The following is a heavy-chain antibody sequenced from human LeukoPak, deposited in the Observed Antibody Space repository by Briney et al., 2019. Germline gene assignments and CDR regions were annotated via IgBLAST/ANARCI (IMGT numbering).Heavy chain of an antibody. Sequence: SETLSLTCTVSGGSISSSIYYWGWIRQPPGKGLEWIGSIYYSGSTYYNPSLKSRVTISVDTSKNQFSLKLSSVTAADTAVYYCARPSRGYSYEFDYWGQGTLVTVSS. CDR2: IYYSGST. J-gene: IGHJ4*02. CDR1: GGSISSSIYY. CDR3: ARPSRGYSYEFDY. D-gene: IGHD5-18*01. V-gene: IGHV4-39*01.